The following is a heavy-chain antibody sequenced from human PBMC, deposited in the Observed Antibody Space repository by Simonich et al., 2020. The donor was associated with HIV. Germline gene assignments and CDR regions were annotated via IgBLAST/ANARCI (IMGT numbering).Heavy chain of an antibody. Sequence: QVQLVQSGAEVKKPGASVKVSCNASGYTFTSYPMHWVRQAPGQRLEWWGWSNAGAGNTKYSQKFQGRVTITRDTSANTAYMELSSLRFEDTAVYYCARDLDTSGWSAWFDPWGQGTLVTVSS. J-gene: IGHJ5*02. V-gene: IGHV1-3*01. D-gene: IGHD6-19*01. CDR1: GYTFTSYP. CDR3: ARDLDTSGWSAWFDP. CDR2: SNAGAGNT.